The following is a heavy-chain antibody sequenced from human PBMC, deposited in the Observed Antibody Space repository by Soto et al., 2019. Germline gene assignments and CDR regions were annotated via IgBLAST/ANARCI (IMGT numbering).Heavy chain of an antibody. CDR3: TTEGSIGAFDI. V-gene: IGHV3-15*01. J-gene: IGHJ3*02. CDR1: GFTFSNAW. Sequence: GGSLRLSCAASGFTFSNAWMSWVRQAPGKGLEWVGRIKSKTDGGTTDYTAPVKGRFTISRDDSKKTLYLQMNSLKTEDTAVYYCTTEGSIGAFDIWGQGTMVTVSS. CDR2: IKSKTDGGTT.